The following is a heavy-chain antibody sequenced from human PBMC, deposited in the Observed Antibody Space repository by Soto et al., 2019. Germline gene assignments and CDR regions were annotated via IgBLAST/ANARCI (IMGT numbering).Heavy chain of an antibody. V-gene: IGHV3-7*01. D-gene: IGHD3-3*01. Sequence: WVTLRLSCSASGFTLSSYWMSWVRQAPGKGLEWEAKIKQHEREKYYVDSVKGRFTISRDNAKNSLYLQMNSLRAEDTAVYYCARGVAIFPNWFGPWGQGTLVTVS. CDR3: ARGVAIFPNWFGP. J-gene: IGHJ5*02. CDR2: IKQHEREK. CDR1: GFTLSSYW.